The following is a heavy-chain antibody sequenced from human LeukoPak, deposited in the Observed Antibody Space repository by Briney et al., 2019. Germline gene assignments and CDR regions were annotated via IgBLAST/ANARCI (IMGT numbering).Heavy chain of an antibody. CDR1: GYTFTSYG. CDR2: ISAHNGNT. V-gene: IGHV1-18*01. CDR3: ARVGSSSPSDYYMDV. Sequence: ASVKVSCKASGYTFTSYGISWVRQAPGQGLEWMGWISAHNGNTNYAQKLQGRVTMTTDTSTSTAYMELRSLRSDDTAVYYCARVGSSSPSDYYMDVWGKGTTVTVSS. J-gene: IGHJ6*03. D-gene: IGHD6-13*01.